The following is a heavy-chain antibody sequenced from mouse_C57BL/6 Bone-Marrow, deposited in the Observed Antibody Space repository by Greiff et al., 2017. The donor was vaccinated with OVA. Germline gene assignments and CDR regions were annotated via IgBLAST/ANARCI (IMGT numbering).Heavy chain of an antibody. V-gene: IGHV1-7*01. J-gene: IGHJ3*01. CDR2: INPSSGYT. CDR1: GYTFTGYW. CDR3: ARSMECY. Sequence: VQVVESGAELVKPGASVKLSCKASGYTFTGYWMHWVKQRPGQGLEWIGYINPSSGYTKYNQKFKDKATLTVDKSSSTAYMKLSSLTYEDSADYDCARSMECYWDQGTLVTVSA.